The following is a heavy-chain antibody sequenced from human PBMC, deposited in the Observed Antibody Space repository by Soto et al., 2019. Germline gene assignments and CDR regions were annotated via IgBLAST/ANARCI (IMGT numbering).Heavy chain of an antibody. Sequence: SETLSLTCTVSGGSISTYYWSWIRQPAGKGLECIGRIYASGSTNYNPSLKSRVTMSVATSKNQFSLKLSSVTAADTAVYYCARGGMVIIPTATAFDYWGQGTLVTVSS. CDR2: IYASGST. V-gene: IGHV4-4*07. CDR3: ARGGMVIIPTATAFDY. D-gene: IGHD2-2*01. J-gene: IGHJ4*02. CDR1: GGSISTYY.